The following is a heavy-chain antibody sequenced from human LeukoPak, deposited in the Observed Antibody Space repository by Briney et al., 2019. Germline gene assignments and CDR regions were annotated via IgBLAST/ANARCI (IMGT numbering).Heavy chain of an antibody. V-gene: IGHV4-39*07. D-gene: IGHD3-22*01. J-gene: IGHJ5*02. CDR3: ARDPGAYYDSSGYLNWFDP. Sequence: SETLSLTCTVSGGSITTRSYYWGWIRQPPGKGLEWIGSMHHSGSTYYNPSLKSRVTTSVDASKNQFSLKLSSVTAADTAVYYCARDPGAYYDSSGYLNWFDPWGQGTLVTVSS. CDR1: GGSITTRSYY. CDR2: MHHSGST.